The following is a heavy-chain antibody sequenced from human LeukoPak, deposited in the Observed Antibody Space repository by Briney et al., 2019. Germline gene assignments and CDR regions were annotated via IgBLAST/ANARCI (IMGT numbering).Heavy chain of an antibody. CDR1: GFTFDDYA. D-gene: IGHD3-10*01. Sequence: GGSLRLSCAASGFTFDDYAMHWVRQAPGEGLEWGSGISWNSGSIGYADSVKGRFTISRDSAKNSLYLQMNSLRAEDTALYYCAKESGAYYYYGMDVWGQGTTVTVSS. CDR2: ISWNSGSI. V-gene: IGHV3-9*01. CDR3: AKESGAYYYYGMDV. J-gene: IGHJ6*02.